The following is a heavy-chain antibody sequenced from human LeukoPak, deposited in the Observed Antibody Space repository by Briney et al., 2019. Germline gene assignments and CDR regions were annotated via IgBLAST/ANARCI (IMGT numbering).Heavy chain of an antibody. D-gene: IGHD2-15*01. V-gene: IGHV3-30*02. J-gene: IGHJ6*03. CDR2: IKYDGSFT. CDR3: AKDDIVHGYYMDV. CDR1: GFTVSSNY. Sequence: GGSLRLSCAASGFTVSSNYMSWVRQSPGKGLEWLAFIKYDGSFTNYEDSVKGRFTVSRDNPKNTLYLQMNSLRAEDTAVYYCAKDDIVHGYYMDVWGKGTTVTVSS.